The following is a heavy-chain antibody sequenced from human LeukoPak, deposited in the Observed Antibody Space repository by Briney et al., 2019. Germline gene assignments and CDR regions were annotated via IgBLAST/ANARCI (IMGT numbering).Heavy chain of an antibody. V-gene: IGHV1-2*02. J-gene: IGHJ4*01. Sequence: ASVRVSCKASGYSFTDYYLHWVRQAPGQGLEWMGWMKPESGKTGTAQRFQGRVTLTRDTSTSTAYMEVTRLTSDDTAIYYCARDKNPPVFDYWGQGTLVTVSS. CDR2: MKPESGKT. CDR3: ARDKNPPVFDY. CDR1: GYSFTDYY.